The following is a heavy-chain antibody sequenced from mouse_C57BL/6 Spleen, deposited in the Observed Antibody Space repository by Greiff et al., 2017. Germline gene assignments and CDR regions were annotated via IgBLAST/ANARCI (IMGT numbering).Heavy chain of an antibody. D-gene: IGHD4-1*02. V-gene: IGHV1-85*01. CDR2: IYPRGGST. J-gene: IGHJ3*01. Sequence: QVQLQQSGPELVKPGASVKLSCKASGYTFTSYDINWVKQRPGQGLEWIGLIYPRGGSTNYNEKFKGKATLTVDTSSSKAYMELLSLTSEDSAVYVCARQADNWDWFAYWGQGTMVTVSA. CDR1: GYTFTSYD. CDR3: ARQADNWDWFAY.